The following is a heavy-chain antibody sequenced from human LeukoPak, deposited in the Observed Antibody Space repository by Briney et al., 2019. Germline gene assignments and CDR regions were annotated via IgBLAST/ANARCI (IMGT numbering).Heavy chain of an antibody. J-gene: IGHJ3*02. CDR3: ARDRAFDI. Sequence: SETLSLTCTVSGGSISNYYWSWIRQPPGKGLEWIGYIYYSGNTNYNPSLKSRVTISIDTSKNQFSLKLSSVTAADTAVYYCARDRAFDIWGQGTMVTVPS. V-gene: IGHV4-59*01. CDR1: GGSISNYY. CDR2: IYYSGNT.